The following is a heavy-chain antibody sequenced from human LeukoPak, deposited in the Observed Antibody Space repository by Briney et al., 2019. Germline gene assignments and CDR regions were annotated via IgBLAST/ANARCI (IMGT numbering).Heavy chain of an antibody. CDR3: ARDGEWSTLYYFDY. D-gene: IGHD2-8*01. CDR1: GFTFRSYG. Sequence: QPGGSLRLSCAASGFTFRSYGMYWVRQAPGQGLEWVAVIWYDGSNKYYADSVKGRFTISRDNSKNTLYLQMNSLRAEDTAVYYCARDGEWSTLYYFDYWGQGTLVTVSS. J-gene: IGHJ4*02. V-gene: IGHV3-33*07. CDR2: IWYDGSNK.